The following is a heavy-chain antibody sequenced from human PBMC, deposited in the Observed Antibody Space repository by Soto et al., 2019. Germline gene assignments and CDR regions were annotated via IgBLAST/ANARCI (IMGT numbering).Heavy chain of an antibody. V-gene: IGHV1-24*01. CDR1: GYTLTELS. CDR2: FDPEDGET. J-gene: IGHJ4*02. D-gene: IGHD3-3*01. CDR3: ATDRSAIFGVVTPLVY. Sequence: ASVKVSCKVSGYTLTELSMHWVRQAPGKGLEWMGGFDPEDGETIYAQKFQGRVTMTEDTSTDTAYMELSSLRSEDTAVYYCATDRSAIFGVVTPLVYWGQGTLVTVSS.